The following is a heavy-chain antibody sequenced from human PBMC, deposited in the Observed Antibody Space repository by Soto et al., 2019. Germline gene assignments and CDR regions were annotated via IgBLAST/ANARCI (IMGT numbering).Heavy chain of an antibody. J-gene: IGHJ6*02. D-gene: IGHD3-3*01. CDR3: ARDLGNYDFWSGYYPPDGMDV. CDR2: IIPIFGTA. CDR1: GGTFSSYA. V-gene: IGHV1-69*13. Sequence: ASVKVSCKASGGTFSSYAISWVRQAPGQGLEWMGGIIPIFGTANYAQKFQGRVTITADESTSTAYMELSSLRSEDTAVYYYARDLGNYDFWSGYYPPDGMDVWGQGTTVTVSS.